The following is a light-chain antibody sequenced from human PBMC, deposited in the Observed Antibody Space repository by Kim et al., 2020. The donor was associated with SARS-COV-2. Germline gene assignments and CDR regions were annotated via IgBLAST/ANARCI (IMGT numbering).Light chain of an antibody. Sequence: SSELTQDPAVSVALGQTVRITCQGDSLRSYYATWYQQKPGQAPIVVIYGKNNRPSGIPDRFSGSSSGNTASLTITGTQAGDEADYYCNSRGVNDNVVFGGGTKLTVL. CDR1: SLRSYY. CDR2: GKN. CDR3: NSRGVNDNVV. V-gene: IGLV3-19*01. J-gene: IGLJ2*01.